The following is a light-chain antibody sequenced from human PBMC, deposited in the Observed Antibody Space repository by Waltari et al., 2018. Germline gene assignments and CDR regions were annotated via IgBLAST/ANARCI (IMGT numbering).Light chain of an antibody. Sequence: EIEMTQSPATLSVSPGERVTLSCRASQSVGNNLAWYQQRPGQAPRLLIYGASTRATDISDRCSGSGSGTDFTLTISALQSEDLAVYYCHQYNHWPTFTFGQGTKLQIE. V-gene: IGKV3-15*01. CDR3: HQYNHWPTFT. CDR2: GAS. J-gene: IGKJ2*01. CDR1: QSVGNN.